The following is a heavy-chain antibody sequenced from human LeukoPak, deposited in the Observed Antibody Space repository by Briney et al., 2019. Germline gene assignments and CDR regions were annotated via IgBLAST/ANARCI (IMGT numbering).Heavy chain of an antibody. V-gene: IGHV3-21*01. J-gene: IGHJ4*02. CDR1: GFIFSRYG. Sequence: PGGSLTLSCVASGFIFSRYGMHWVRQAPGKGLEWVSSISSSSSYIYYADSVKGRFTISRDNAKNSLYLQMNSLRAEDTAVYYCARLTVAGLDYWGQGTLVTVSS. D-gene: IGHD6-19*01. CDR3: ARLTVAGLDY. CDR2: ISSSSSYI.